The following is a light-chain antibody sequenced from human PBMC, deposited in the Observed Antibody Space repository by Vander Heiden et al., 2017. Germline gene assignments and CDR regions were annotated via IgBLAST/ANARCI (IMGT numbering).Light chain of an antibody. J-gene: IGLJ1*01. CDR3: GTWDSSLSAVV. CDR2: DNN. CDR1: SSNIGNNY. Sequence: QSVLTQPPSGSAAPGQKVTISCSGSSSNIGNNYVSWYQQLPGTAPNLLIYDNNKRPSGIPDRFSGSKSGTSATLGITGLQTGDEADYYCGTWDSSLSAVVFGTGTKVTVL. V-gene: IGLV1-51*01.